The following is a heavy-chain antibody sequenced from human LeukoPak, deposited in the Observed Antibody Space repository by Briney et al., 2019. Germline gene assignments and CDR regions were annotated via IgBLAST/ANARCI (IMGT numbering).Heavy chain of an antibody. CDR1: GYTFSTYY. CDR2: INPGNGTT. V-gene: IGHV1-46*01. D-gene: IGHD3-10*01. J-gene: IGHJ3*02. CDR3: ARGFGGVDAFDI. Sequence: ASVKVSCKASGYTFSTYYMHWVRQAPGQGLEWMGIINPGNGTTSYAQKFQGRVTMTGDMSTSTVYMDLSSLRSEDTAVYYCARGFGGVDAFDIWGQGTMVTVSS.